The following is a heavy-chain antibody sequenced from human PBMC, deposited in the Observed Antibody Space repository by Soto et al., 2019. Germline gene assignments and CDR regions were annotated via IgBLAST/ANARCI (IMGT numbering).Heavy chain of an antibody. V-gene: IGHV3-30-3*01. J-gene: IGHJ5*02. CDR1: GLTFSTSA. D-gene: IGHD3-10*01. CDR3: ARNTDHRVVRGWLDP. Sequence: QGQLHESGGGVVQPGRSLRLSCAASGLTFSTSAMHWVRQAPGKGLEWVAMISHDGSHEYYGDSVKGRFYVSRDNSHNILHLQMNSLRIEDTAVYFCARNTDHRVVRGWLDPWGQGTLVTVSS. CDR2: ISHDGSHE.